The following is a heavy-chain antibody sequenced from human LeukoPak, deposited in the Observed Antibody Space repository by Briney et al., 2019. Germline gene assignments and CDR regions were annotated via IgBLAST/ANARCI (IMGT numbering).Heavy chain of an antibody. CDR1: GFTFDDYG. CDR3: AKEDDSVVPALPNDY. J-gene: IGHJ4*02. D-gene: IGHD1-26*01. Sequence: GGSLRLSCAASGFTFDDYGMSWVRQAPGKGLEWVSGINWNGGSTGYADSVKGRFTISRDNSKNTLYLQMNSLRAEDTAVYYCAKEDDSVVPALPNDYWGQGTLVTVSS. V-gene: IGHV3-20*04. CDR2: INWNGGST.